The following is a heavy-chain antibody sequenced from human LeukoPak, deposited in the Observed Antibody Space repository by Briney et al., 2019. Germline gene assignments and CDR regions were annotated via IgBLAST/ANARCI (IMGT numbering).Heavy chain of an antibody. CDR2: IYYSGST. Sequence: SETLSLTCTVSGGSISSSSYYWGWIRQPPGKGLEWIGSIYYSGSTYYNPSLKSRVTISVDTSKNQFSLKLSSVTAADTAVYYCARGQEVRGYYYYYYMDVWGKGTTVTVSS. D-gene: IGHD3-10*01. V-gene: IGHV4-39*01. J-gene: IGHJ6*03. CDR3: ARGQEVRGYYYYYYMDV. CDR1: GGSISSSSYY.